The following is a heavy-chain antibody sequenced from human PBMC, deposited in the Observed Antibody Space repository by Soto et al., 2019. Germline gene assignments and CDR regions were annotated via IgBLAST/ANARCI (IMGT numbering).Heavy chain of an antibody. Sequence: HLVQSGPDVKRPGASITVSCKTSGDHFSNFRLSWVRQPPGPGLEWIGWIATYNNNKNYAQKFPGRLSLTTDTSPSTAYADWESMGYDDTAVYDGARVVRGVVNWFTPWGQGTLVTVPS. CDR2: IATYNNNK. CDR3: ARVVRGVVNWFTP. D-gene: IGHD3-10*01. CDR1: GDHFSNFR. V-gene: IGHV1-18*01. J-gene: IGHJ5*02.